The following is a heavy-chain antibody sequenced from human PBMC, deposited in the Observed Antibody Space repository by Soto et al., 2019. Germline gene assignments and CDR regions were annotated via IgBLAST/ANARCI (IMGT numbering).Heavy chain of an antibody. D-gene: IGHD1-26*01. J-gene: IGHJ4*02. CDR3: AKDLSGTYYDFDY. CDR2: ISGSGGST. V-gene: IGHV3-23*01. Sequence: EVLLLESGGGLVQPGGSLRLSCAASGFTFSSYAMSWVRQAPGKGLEWVSVISGSGGSTYYADSVKGRFTISRDNSKNTLYLQMNSLRVEDTALYYCAKDLSGTYYDFDYWGQGTLVTVSS. CDR1: GFTFSSYA.